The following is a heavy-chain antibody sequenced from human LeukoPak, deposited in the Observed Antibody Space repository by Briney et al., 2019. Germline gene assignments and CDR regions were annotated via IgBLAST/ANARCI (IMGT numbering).Heavy chain of an antibody. V-gene: IGHV3-48*03. CDR2: ISSSGSTK. CDR1: GFTFSTYN. D-gene: IGHD2-15*01. Sequence: PGGSLRLSCAASGFTFSTYNMNWVRQAPGKGLEWVSYISSSGSTKYYADSVKGRFTISRDNAKNSLYLQMNSLRAEDTAVYYCARLGGSVPYYFDYWGQGTLVTVSS. CDR3: ARLGGSVPYYFDY. J-gene: IGHJ4*02.